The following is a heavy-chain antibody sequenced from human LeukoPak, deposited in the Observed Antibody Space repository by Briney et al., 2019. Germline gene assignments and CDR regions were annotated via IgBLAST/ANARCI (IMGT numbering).Heavy chain of an antibody. V-gene: IGHV4-59*01. D-gene: IGHD6-6*01. J-gene: IGHJ4*02. Sequence: SETLSLTCTVSGGSISSYYWSWIRQPPGKGLEWIGYIYYSGSTNYNPSLKSRVTISVDTSKNQFSLKLSSVTAADTAVYYCARDGEGIAARYWGQGTLVTVSS. CDR3: ARDGEGIAARY. CDR1: GGSISSYY. CDR2: IYYSGST.